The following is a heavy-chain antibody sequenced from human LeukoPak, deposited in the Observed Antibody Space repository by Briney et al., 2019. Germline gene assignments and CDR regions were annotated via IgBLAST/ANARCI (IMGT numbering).Heavy chain of an antibody. J-gene: IGHJ4*02. Sequence: GGSLRLSCAASGFTFSSFTMNWVRQAPGKGLEWVSYISSGSSIIYYADSVKGRFTISRDNAKNSLYLQMNSLRAEDTAVYYCARLHYDVLTGPFDYWGQGTLVTVSS. D-gene: IGHD3-9*01. V-gene: IGHV3-48*01. CDR3: ARLHYDVLTGPFDY. CDR1: GFTFSSFT. CDR2: ISSGSSII.